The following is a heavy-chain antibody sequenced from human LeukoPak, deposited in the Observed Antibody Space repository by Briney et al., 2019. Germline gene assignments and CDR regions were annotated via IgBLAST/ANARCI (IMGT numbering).Heavy chain of an antibody. D-gene: IGHD3-22*01. CDR2: IRYDGSNK. CDR1: GFTFSSYG. Sequence: PGGSLRLSCAASGFTFSSYGMHWVRQAPGKGLEWVAFIRYDGSNKYYADSVKGRFTISRDNSKNTLYLQMNSLRAEDTAVYYCAREASDSSRPSEGAFDIWGQGTMVTVSS. V-gene: IGHV3-30*02. CDR3: AREASDSSRPSEGAFDI. J-gene: IGHJ3*02.